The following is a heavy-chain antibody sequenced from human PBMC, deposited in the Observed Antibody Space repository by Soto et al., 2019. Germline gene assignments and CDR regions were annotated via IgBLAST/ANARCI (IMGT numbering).Heavy chain of an antibody. D-gene: IGHD3-10*01. J-gene: IGHJ4*01. CDR2: ISLYNGNT. Sequence: QVQLVQSGAAVKEPGASVKVSCKASGYTFTSFGISWVRQAPGQGLEWMGWISLYNGNTNLAQKFQGRLIMTTDASTNTAYMELRSLTSDDTAVYFCARGGAPHEFWGHGSLVTVSS. V-gene: IGHV1-18*01. CDR3: ARGGAPHEF. CDR1: GYTFTSFG.